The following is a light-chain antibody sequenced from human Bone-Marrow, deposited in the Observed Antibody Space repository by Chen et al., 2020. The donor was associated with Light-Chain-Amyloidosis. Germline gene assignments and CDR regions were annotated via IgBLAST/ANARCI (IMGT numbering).Light chain of an antibody. CDR1: QTVNSNY. V-gene: IGKV3-20*01. J-gene: IGKJ1*01. CDR3: QQYGSSPWT. Sequence: EIVLTQSPGTLSLSPGERATLSCRASQTVNSNYLAWFQQKAGQAPRLLIYGASSRATDIPDRFSGSGSGTAFTLTINRLEPEDFAVYYCQQYGSSPWTFGQGTKVEIK. CDR2: GAS.